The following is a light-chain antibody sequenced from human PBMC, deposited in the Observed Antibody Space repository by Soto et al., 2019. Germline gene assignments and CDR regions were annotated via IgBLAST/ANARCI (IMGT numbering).Light chain of an antibody. Sequence: DSQRTPSPSSLSSSVGDRVTITCRASQSISSYLNWYQQKPGKAPKLLIYAASSLQSGVPSRFSGSGSGTDFTLTISSLQPEDFATYYCQQSYSTPPWTFGQGTKVDVK. CDR2: AAS. CDR3: QQSYSTPPWT. V-gene: IGKV1-39*01. J-gene: IGKJ1*01. CDR1: QSISSY.